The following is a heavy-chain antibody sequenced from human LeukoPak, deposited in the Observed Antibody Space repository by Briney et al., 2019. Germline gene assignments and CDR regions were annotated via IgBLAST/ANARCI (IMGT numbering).Heavy chain of an antibody. D-gene: IGHD3-22*01. V-gene: IGHV4-31*03. CDR2: ISYSGST. CDR1: GGSVSSGAYY. Sequence: SQTLSLTCTVPGGSVSSGAYYWSWIRQHPGKGLEWIGYISYSGSTYHNPSLKSRLTISVDTSKNQFSLKLNSVTAADTAVYYCAGCYDSSGYFDYWGQGTLVTVSS. J-gene: IGHJ4*02. CDR3: AGCYDSSGYFDY.